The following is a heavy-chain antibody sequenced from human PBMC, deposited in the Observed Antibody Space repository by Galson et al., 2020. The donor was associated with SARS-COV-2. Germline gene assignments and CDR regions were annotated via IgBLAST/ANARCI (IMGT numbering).Heavy chain of an antibody. CDR1: GGSISSGGYY. V-gene: IGHV4-31*03. Sequence: SETLSLTCNVSGGSISSGGYYWSWIRQHPGKGLEWIGYIYYSGRTYYNPSLKSRVTISVDTSKNKFSLTLSSVTAADTAVYYCARTSGGTDAFDIWCQGTMVTVAS. CDR2: IYYSGRT. D-gene: IGHD1-1*01. CDR3: ARTSGGTDAFDI. J-gene: IGHJ3*02.